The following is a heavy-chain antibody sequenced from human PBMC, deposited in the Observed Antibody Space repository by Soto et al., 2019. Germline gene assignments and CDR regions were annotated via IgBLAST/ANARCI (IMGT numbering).Heavy chain of an antibody. D-gene: IGHD4-4*01. J-gene: IGHJ4*02. CDR2: SYPSAGS. CDR1: GGSVGSSGYY. CDR3: ARHTSRGYSSSWFFDD. V-gene: IGHV4-39*01. Sequence: QLQLQESGPGLVKPSETLSLICSVPGGSVGSSGYYWGWIRQAPGKGLEWIVSSYPSAGSYYNPSLKTRVTTSIDASNNQFSLTLTSVTAADTAVYYCARHTSRGYSSSWFFDDWGQGTRVTVSS.